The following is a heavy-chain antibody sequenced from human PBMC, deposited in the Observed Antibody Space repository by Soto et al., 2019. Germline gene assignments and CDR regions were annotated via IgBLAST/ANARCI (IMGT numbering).Heavy chain of an antibody. CDR3: ASRVSANYDFWSGHPTDYYYYGMDV. CDR1: GCTFTSYG. V-gene: IGHV1-18*01. J-gene: IGHJ6*02. Sequence: AASVKVSCKASGCTFTSYGISWVRQAPGQGLEWMGWISAYNGNTNYAQKLQGRVTMTTDTSTSTAYMELRSLRSDDTAVYYCASRVSANYDFWSGHPTDYYYYGMDVWGQGTTVTVSS. D-gene: IGHD3-3*01. CDR2: ISAYNGNT.